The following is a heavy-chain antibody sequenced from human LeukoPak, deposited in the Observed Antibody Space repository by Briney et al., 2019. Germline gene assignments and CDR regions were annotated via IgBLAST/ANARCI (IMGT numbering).Heavy chain of an antibody. CDR1: GFTFSSYA. Sequence: GGSLRLSCAASGFTFSSYAMSWVRQAPGKGPEWIAYIDNAGGDIYYADSVKGRFTFSRDNAKNSLYLQKNSLRVEDTAVYYCAREEKYSGSELYYYYMDVWGKGTTVTVSS. D-gene: IGHD5-12*01. V-gene: IGHV3-21*05. J-gene: IGHJ6*03. CDR3: AREEKYSGSELYYYYMDV. CDR2: IDNAGGDI.